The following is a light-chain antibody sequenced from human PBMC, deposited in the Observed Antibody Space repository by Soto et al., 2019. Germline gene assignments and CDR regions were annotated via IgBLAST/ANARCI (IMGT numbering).Light chain of an antibody. CDR1: QSSSTY. Sequence: DIQMTQSPSSLSASVGDRVTITCRASQSSSTYLNWYQQKAGEAPRFLIYSASSLQSGVPSRFSGSGSGTDFTLTISSLPPEDFATYYCQQSYSDTRTFGPGTKVDFK. V-gene: IGKV1-39*01. J-gene: IGKJ3*01. CDR2: SAS. CDR3: QQSYSDTRT.